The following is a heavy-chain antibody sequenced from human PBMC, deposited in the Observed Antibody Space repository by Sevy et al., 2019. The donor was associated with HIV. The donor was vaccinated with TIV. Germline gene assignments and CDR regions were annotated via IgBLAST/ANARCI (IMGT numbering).Heavy chain of an antibody. J-gene: IGHJ3*02. D-gene: IGHD2-15*01. CDR2: INHSGGT. V-gene: IGHV4-34*01. CDR1: GGSFSGYY. CDR3: ARHCTGSSCSHAFDI. Sequence: SETLSLTCAVYGGSFSGYYWSWIRQPPGKGLEWIGEINHSGGTNYNPSPKSRVAISVDTSKNHFSLKLNSVTAADTAVYYCARHCTGSSCSHAFDIWGQGTMVTVSS.